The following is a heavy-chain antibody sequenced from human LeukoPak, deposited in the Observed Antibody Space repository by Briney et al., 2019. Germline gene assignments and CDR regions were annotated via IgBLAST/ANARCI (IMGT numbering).Heavy chain of an antibody. CDR2: TYYRSKWFN. J-gene: IGHJ3*02. V-gene: IGHV6-1*01. Sequence: SQTLSLTCAISGDSVSRKSAAWNWIRQSPSRGLEWLGRTYYRSKWFNEYAVSVKSRITINPDTSKNQFSLQLSSVTPEDTAVYYCVGQKTRLRALYSWGQGTMVSVS. D-gene: IGHD1-26*01. CDR3: VGQKTRLRALYS. CDR1: GDSVSRKSAA.